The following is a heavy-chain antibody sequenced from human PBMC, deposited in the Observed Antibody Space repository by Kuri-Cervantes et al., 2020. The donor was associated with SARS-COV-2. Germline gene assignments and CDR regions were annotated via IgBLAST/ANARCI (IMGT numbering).Heavy chain of an antibody. J-gene: IGHJ4*02. V-gene: IGHV4-39*01. Sequence: SETLSLTCTVSGGSISSSSYYWSWIRQPPGKGLEWIGYISFSGDTYSSPSLKSRLTISVDTSKNQFSLKLSSVTAADTAVYYCARQGFSKGGYFDYWGQGTLVTVSS. CDR1: GGSISSSSYY. CDR2: ISFSGDT. CDR3: ARQGFSKGGYFDY. D-gene: IGHD3-3*01.